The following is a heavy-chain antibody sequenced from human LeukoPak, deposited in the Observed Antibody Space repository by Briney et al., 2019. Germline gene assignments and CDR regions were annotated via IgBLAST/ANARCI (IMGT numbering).Heavy chain of an antibody. CDR3: ARSIQLWLKSNWFDP. D-gene: IGHD5-18*01. Sequence: SETLSLTCAVYGGSFSGYYWSWIRQPPGKGLEWIGEINHNGSTNYSPSLKSRVTISVDTSKNQFSLKLSSVTAADTAVYYCARSIQLWLKSNWFDPWGQGTLVTVSS. CDR2: INHNGST. V-gene: IGHV4-34*01. J-gene: IGHJ5*02. CDR1: GGSFSGYY.